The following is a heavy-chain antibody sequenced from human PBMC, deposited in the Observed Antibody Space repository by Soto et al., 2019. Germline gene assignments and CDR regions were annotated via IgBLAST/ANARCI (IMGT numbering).Heavy chain of an antibody. D-gene: IGHD6-6*01. V-gene: IGHV3-21*01. CDR1: GFTFSSYS. J-gene: IGHJ3*02. CDR2: ISSSSSYI. Sequence: GGSLRLSCAASGFTFSSYSMNWVRQAPGKGLEWVSSISSSSSYIYYADSVKGRFTISRDNAKNSLYLQMNSLRAEDTAVYYCARYAARDDAFDIWGQGTMVTVSS. CDR3: ARYAARDDAFDI.